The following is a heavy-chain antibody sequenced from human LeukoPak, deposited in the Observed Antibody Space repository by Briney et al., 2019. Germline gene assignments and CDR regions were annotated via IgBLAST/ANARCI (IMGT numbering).Heavy chain of an antibody. D-gene: IGHD2-15*01. CDR1: GGSIGSYY. CDR2: ISYSGST. J-gene: IGHJ4*02. Sequence: SETLSLTCTVSGGSIGSYYWSWIRQPPGKGLEWVGYISYSGSTKYNPSLKSRVSISVDTSKTQFSLKLSSVTAADTAVYYCARHAGCSGDSCFSGFPDCWGQGTLVTVSS. V-gene: IGHV4-59*08. CDR3: ARHAGCSGDSCFSGFPDC.